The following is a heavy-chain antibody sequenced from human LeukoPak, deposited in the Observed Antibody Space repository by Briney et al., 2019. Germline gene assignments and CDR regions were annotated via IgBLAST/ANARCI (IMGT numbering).Heavy chain of an antibody. D-gene: IGHD2-15*01. CDR2: ISAGGDFV. Sequence: GGSLRLSCAASGFPFSTHSLNWVRQAPGKGLEWVSSISAGGDFVYYGDSVKGRFTISRDNAKNSLYLEMNSLRADDTAVYYCARDLVVVGSSFSYGMDVWGQGTTVTVSS. J-gene: IGHJ6*02. V-gene: IGHV3-21*01. CDR1: GFPFSTHS. CDR3: ARDLVVVGSSFSYGMDV.